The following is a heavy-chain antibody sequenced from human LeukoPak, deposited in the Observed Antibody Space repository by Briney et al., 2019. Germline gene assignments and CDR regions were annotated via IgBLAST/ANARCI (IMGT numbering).Heavy chain of an antibody. J-gene: IGHJ4*02. Sequence: SETLPLTCTVSGGSISSYYWSWIRQPPGKGLEWIGYIYYSGSTNYNPSLKSRVTISVDTSKNQFSLKLSSVTAADTAVYYCARENDFLTGYYDYWGQGTLVTVSS. V-gene: IGHV4-59*01. CDR2: IYYSGST. D-gene: IGHD3-9*01. CDR3: ARENDFLTGYYDY. CDR1: GGSISSYY.